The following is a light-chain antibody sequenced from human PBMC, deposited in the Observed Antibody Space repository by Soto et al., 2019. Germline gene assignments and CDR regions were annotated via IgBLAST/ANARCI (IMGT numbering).Light chain of an antibody. CDR1: QGIRNF. CDR3: QQYSSVPV. J-gene: IGKJ3*01. V-gene: IGKV1-27*01. CDR2: AAS. Sequence: DIQMTQSPTSLSASVGDRVTITCRASQGIRNFVAWYQQKPGKAPKLLIYAASTLQSGVPSRFSGSGSGTDFTITISSLQPEDVATYPCQQYSSVPVFGPGTKVEIK.